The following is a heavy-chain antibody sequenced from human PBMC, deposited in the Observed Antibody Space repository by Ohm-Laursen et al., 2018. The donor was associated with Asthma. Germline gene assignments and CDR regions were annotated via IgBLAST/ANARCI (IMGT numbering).Heavy chain of an antibody. CDR3: ARDHYYSSGTYFDY. CDR1: GFTFSSSG. CDR2: ISKDGSNK. D-gene: IGHD3-10*01. Sequence: SLRLSCAASGFTFSSSGMHWVCQAPGKGLEWVAVISKDGSNKYYAESVKGRFTISRDNSMNTLYVQMNSLRAEDTAVYYCARDHYYSSGTYFDYWGQGTLVTVSS. V-gene: IGHV3-30*19. J-gene: IGHJ4*02.